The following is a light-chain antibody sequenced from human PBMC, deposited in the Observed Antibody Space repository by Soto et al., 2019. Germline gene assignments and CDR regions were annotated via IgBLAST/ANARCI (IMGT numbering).Light chain of an antibody. CDR1: SSDVGGYYY. Sequence: QSVLTQPPAASGSPGQSVTISCSGTSSDVGGYYYVSWYQQHPGKAPKLMIYEVTKRPSGVPDRFSGSKSGNTASLTVSGLQHDDEADYYCSSYAGSNTDVVFGGGTKVTVL. V-gene: IGLV2-8*01. J-gene: IGLJ2*01. CDR3: SSYAGSNTDVV. CDR2: EVT.